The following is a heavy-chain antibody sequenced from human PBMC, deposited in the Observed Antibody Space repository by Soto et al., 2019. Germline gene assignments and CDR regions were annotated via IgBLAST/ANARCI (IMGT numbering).Heavy chain of an antibody. V-gene: IGHV3-23*01. CDR3: ALRYCSRSTCPPLNSYFYMDV. J-gene: IGHJ6*03. D-gene: IGHD2-2*01. CDR1: GFTFSNYA. Sequence: GALRLSCAASGFTFSNYAMTWVRQAPGKGLEWVSGISGNGGTTFYAGSVKGRFAISRDNSKNTLYLQMSSLRAEDTAVYYCALRYCSRSTCPPLNSYFYMDVWGKGTTVTVSS. CDR2: ISGNGGTT.